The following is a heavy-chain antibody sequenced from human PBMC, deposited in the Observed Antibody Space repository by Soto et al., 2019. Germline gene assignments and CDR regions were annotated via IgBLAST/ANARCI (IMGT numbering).Heavy chain of an antibody. CDR3: ARTRCSSSSCRPNFVN. V-gene: IGHV4-34*01. Sequence: QVQLQQWGAGLLKPSETLSLTCAVYGGSFSGYYWSWLRQPPGKGLEWIGEINHSGSTNYNPSLKSGVTISPYTSNHQFSLRLIAVTAADPAVYYCARTRCSSSSCRPNFVNWGQGTLVTVSS. CDR1: GGSFSGYY. J-gene: IGHJ4*02. D-gene: IGHD2-15*01. CDR2: INHSGST.